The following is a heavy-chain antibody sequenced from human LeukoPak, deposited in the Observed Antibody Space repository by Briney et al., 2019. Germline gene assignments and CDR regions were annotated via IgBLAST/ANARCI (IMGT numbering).Heavy chain of an antibody. J-gene: IGHJ4*02. CDR2: IYWDNDK. CDR1: GFSLSTSGVG. Sequence: SGPTLVKPTQTLTLTCTFSGFSLSTSGVGVGWIRQPPGKALEWLALIYWDNDKRYNPSLKDRLSIFKDTSKNQVVLTMTNMDPVDTATYSCAHRNPGYTSSWNGGYFDYWGQGTLVTVSS. V-gene: IGHV2-5*02. D-gene: IGHD6-13*01. CDR3: AHRNPGYTSSWNGGYFDY.